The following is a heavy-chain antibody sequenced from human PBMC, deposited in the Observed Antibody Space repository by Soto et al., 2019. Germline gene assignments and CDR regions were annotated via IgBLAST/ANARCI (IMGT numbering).Heavy chain of an antibody. D-gene: IGHD2-21*02. CDR2: ISGDGRTT. CDR3: VTGRWRRLGGDP. J-gene: IGHJ5*02. V-gene: IGHV3-74*01. CDR1: GFTFTDYW. Sequence: EGQLVESGGGLVQPGGSLRLSCVASGFTFTDYWMHWVRQAPGKGLVWVSRISGDGRTTNYVDSVKGRFTISRDNVKNTWHLQLNSLTPEDPALYFCVTGRWRRLGGDPGGQGTQVPVS.